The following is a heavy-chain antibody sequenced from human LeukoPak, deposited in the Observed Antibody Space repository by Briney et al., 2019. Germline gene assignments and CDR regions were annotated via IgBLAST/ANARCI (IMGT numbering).Heavy chain of an antibody. CDR2: INSGGDDI. CDR1: GFSFSLYA. CDR3: ARDTIQPGLIDD. Sequence: GGSLRLSCAASGFSFSLYAMNWVRQAPGKGLEWISYINSGGDDIHYAASVRGRFTISRDDAGNTLFLQLSSLRAEDAAVYYCARDTIQPGLIDDWGQGTLVTVSS. D-gene: IGHD2-2*01. V-gene: IGHV3-21*05. J-gene: IGHJ4*02.